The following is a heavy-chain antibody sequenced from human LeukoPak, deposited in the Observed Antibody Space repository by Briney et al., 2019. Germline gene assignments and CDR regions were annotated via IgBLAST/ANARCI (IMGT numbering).Heavy chain of an antibody. J-gene: IGHJ6*03. CDR2: ISYDGSNK. D-gene: IGHD3-3*01. CDR3: ARALVDFWSGYENYYYYYYMDV. Sequence: GGSLRLSCAASGFTFSSYAMHWVRQAPGKGLEWVAVISYDGSNKYYADSVKGRFTISRDNSKNTLYLQMNSLRAEDTAVYYCARALVDFWSGYENYYYYYYMDVWGKGTTVTVSS. V-gene: IGHV3-30-3*01. CDR1: GFTFSSYA.